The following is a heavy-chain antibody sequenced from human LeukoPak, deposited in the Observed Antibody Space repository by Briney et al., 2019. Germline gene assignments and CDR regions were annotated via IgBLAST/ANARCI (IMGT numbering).Heavy chain of an antibody. V-gene: IGHV4-30-4*01. Sequence: SQTLSLTCTVSGFSISSGDYYWSWIRQPPGKGLEWIGYIYYSGSTYYNPSLKSRVTISVDTSKNQFSLKLSSVTAADTAVYYCARGRRFGELLPQVPYYFDYWGQGTLVTGSS. D-gene: IGHD3-10*01. J-gene: IGHJ4*02. CDR3: ARGRRFGELLPQVPYYFDY. CDR2: IYYSGST. CDR1: GFSISSGDYY.